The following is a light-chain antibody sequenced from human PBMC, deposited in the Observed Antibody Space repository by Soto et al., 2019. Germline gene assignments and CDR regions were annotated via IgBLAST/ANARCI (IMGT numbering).Light chain of an antibody. Sequence: DIQLTQSPSSVSASVGDRVTLTCRASQGISNGLAGYQQKPGKAPKLLFSAASTLQGGVPSRFSGSFSGTDVTLTITSLLAEDFATYFFQQAYSLPVTFGKGTKLEIK. V-gene: IGKV1-12*01. CDR2: AAS. CDR3: QQAYSLPVT. J-gene: IGKJ2*01. CDR1: QGISNG.